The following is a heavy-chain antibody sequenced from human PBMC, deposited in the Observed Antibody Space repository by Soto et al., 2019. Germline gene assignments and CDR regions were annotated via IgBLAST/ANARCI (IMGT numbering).Heavy chain of an antibody. D-gene: IGHD3-10*01. J-gene: IGHJ6*02. V-gene: IGHV3-23*01. CDR3: AKDISVYYGSGSYDYYYYYGMDV. Sequence: GESLKISCAASGFTFSSYAMSWVRQAPGKGLEWVSAISGSGGSTYYADSVKGRFTISRDNSKNTLYLQMNSLRAEDTAVYYCAKDISVYYGSGSYDYYYYYGMDVWGQGTTVTVSS. CDR2: ISGSGGST. CDR1: GFTFSSYA.